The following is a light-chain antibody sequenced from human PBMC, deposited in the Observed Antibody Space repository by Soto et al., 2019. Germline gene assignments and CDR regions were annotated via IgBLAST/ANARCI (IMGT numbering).Light chain of an antibody. Sequence: DIQMTQSPSSLSASVGDRVTITCRASESISRHLNWYQQKPGKAPNLLIYAASSLQNGVPSRFSGSGSGTDFTLTISNLQPEDFATDYCQQSYSTLSITFGQGTRLEIK. CDR2: AAS. CDR3: QQSYSTLSIT. J-gene: IGKJ5*01. V-gene: IGKV1-39*01. CDR1: ESISRH.